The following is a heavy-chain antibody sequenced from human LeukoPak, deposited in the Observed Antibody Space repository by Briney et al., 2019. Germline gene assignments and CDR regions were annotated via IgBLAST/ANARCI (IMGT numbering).Heavy chain of an antibody. D-gene: IGHD5-18*01. V-gene: IGHV4-4*02. CDR2: IYHSGST. CDR1: GGSISSSNW. J-gene: IGHJ4*02. Sequence: SETLSLTCAVSGGSISSSNWWSWVRQPPGKGLEWIGEIYHSGSTNYNPSLKSRVTISVDKSKNQFSLKLSSVIAADTAVYYCARLRHNGYSYGYVDYWGQGTLVTVSS. CDR3: ARLRHNGYSYGYVDY.